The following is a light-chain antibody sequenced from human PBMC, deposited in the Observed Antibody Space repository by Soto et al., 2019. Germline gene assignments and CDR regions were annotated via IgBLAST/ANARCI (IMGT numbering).Light chain of an antibody. CDR3: QQYDNYPLT. V-gene: IGKV1-5*01. CDR2: DAS. J-gene: IGKJ4*01. Sequence: DIHMTQSPSTLSASVGDSVTITCRASQTIGSWLAWYQQKPGTPPKLLIYDASTLQSGVPSRFSGSGSGTEFTLTISSLQPADFATYYCQQYDNYPLTFGGGTKVDIK. CDR1: QTIGSW.